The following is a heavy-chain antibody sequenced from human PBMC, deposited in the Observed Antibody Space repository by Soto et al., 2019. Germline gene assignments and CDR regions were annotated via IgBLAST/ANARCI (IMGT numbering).Heavy chain of an antibody. D-gene: IGHD3-22*01. J-gene: IGHJ6*02. Sequence: EGSLRLSCAASGFTFSGSAMHWVRQASGKGLEWVGRIRSKANSYATAYAASVKGRLTISRDDSKNTAYLQMNSLKTEDTAVYYCTSRGTYYYDSSGYYYYYGMDVWGQGTTVTVSS. CDR1: GFTFSGSA. V-gene: IGHV3-73*01. CDR3: TSRGTYYYDSSGYYYYYGMDV. CDR2: IRSKANSYAT.